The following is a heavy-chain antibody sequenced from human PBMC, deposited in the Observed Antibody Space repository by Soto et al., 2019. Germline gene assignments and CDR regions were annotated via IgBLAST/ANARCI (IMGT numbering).Heavy chain of an antibody. CDR2: ISYDGSNK. D-gene: IGHD6-13*01. CDR1: GFTFSNYG. Sequence: QVQLVESGGGVVQPGRSLRLSCAASGFTFSNYGIHWVRQAPGKGLEWVTVISYDGSNKFYADSVKGRFTISRDNSKTTLYLQMNSLRAEDTAVYYCAKDLRDSSSWYFGYGMDVW. V-gene: IGHV3-30*18. CDR3: AKDLRDSSSWYFGYGMDV. J-gene: IGHJ6*01.